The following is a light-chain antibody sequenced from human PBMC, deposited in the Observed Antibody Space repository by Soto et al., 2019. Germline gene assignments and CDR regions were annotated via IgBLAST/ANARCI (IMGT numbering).Light chain of an antibody. CDR2: KTS. J-gene: IGKJ1*01. V-gene: IGKV1-5*03. CDR3: QHWNDYSWT. Sequence: DIHMTQSPSTLSASVGDRVTITCRASQSISIWLAWYQQKPGKAPNLLIYKTSSLETGVPSRFSGSGSGTDFTLNISSLQPDYFATYYCQHWNDYSWTFGQGTKVEVK. CDR1: QSISIW.